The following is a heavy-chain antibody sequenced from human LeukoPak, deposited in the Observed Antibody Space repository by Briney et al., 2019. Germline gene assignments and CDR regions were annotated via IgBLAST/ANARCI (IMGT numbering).Heavy chain of an antibody. CDR1: GGSINSGGYS. J-gene: IGHJ4*02. CDR3: ARSGGDWSYFDY. CDR2: MYHSGST. Sequence: SETLSLTCAVSGGSINSGGYSWSWIRQPPGKGLEWIGYMYHSGSTYYNPSLKSRVTISGDRSKNQFSLKLSSVTAADTAVYYCARSGGDWSYFDYWGQGTLVTVSS. V-gene: IGHV4-30-2*01. D-gene: IGHD2-21*02.